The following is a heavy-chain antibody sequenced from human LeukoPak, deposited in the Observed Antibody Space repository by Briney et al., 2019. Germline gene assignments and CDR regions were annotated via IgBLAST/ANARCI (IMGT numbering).Heavy chain of an antibody. J-gene: IGHJ4*02. D-gene: IGHD4-17*01. CDR1: GGSISSYY. CDR2: IYSSGST. CDR3: ARDTARGGYGDDYFDS. Sequence: MPSETLSLTCTVSGGSISSYYWSWIRQPAGKGLEWIGRIYSSGSTNYNPSLKSRVTMSVDTSKNQFSLKVPSVTAAETAVYYCARDTARGGYGDDYFDSWGQGTLVTVSS. V-gene: IGHV4-4*07.